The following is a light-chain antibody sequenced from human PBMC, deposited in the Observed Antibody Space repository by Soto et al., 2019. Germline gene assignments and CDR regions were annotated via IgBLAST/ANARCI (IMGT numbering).Light chain of an antibody. Sequence: IVMTQSPATLSVSPGERATLSCRASQSVSSKLAWYQQKPGQAPRLLIYGASTRATGIPARFSGSGSGTEFTLTISSLQSEDFAVYYCQQYNNGLTFGGGTKVEIK. CDR1: QSVSSK. V-gene: IGKV3-15*01. CDR3: QQYNNGLT. J-gene: IGKJ4*01. CDR2: GAS.